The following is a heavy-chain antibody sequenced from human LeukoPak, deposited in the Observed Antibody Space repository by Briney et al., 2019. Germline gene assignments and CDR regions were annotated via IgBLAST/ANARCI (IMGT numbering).Heavy chain of an antibody. CDR3: ARDDGDY. CDR1: GYTFSDFY. J-gene: IGHJ4*02. V-gene: IGHV1-18*04. CDR2: ISAYNVNT. Sequence: ASVKVSCKASGYTFSDFYIHWVRQAPGQGLEWMGWISAYNVNTNYTQKFQGRVTMTTDTSTGTAYMELRSLRSDDTAVYYCARDDGDYWGQGTLVTVSS.